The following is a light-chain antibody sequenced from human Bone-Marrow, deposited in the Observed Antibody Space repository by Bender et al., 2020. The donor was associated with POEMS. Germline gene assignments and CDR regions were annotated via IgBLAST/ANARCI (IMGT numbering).Light chain of an antibody. CDR2: KDK. J-gene: IGLJ2*01. CDR3: QAWDTSSVV. Sequence: SHELTQPPSVSVSPGQTGRITCSGDALAKDYGYWYQLKPGRAPVLLIYKDKERPSGIPERFSGSNSGNIATLTISGTQALDEADYYCQAWDTSSVVFGGGTKLTVL. CDR1: ALAKDY. V-gene: IGLV3-25*02.